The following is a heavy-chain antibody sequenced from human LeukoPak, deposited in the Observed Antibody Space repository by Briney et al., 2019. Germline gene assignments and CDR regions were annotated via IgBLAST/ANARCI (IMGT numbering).Heavy chain of an antibody. CDR2: IKQDGSEK. V-gene: IGHV3-7*03. J-gene: IGHJ4*02. CDR1: GFTFSSYA. CDR3: ARDGFGTGSN. D-gene: IGHD3-16*01. Sequence: GGSLRLSCAASGFTFSSYAMSWVRQAPGKGLEWVANIKQDGSEKNYVDSVKGRFIISRDNAKNSLYLQMNTLRADDTAVYYCARDGFGTGSNWGQGTLVTVSS.